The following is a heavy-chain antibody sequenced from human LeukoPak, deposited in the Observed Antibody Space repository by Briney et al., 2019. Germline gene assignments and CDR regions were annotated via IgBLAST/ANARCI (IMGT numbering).Heavy chain of an antibody. CDR1: GFTVSSNY. V-gene: IGHV3-53*01. D-gene: IGHD3-3*01. Sequence: GGSLRLSCAASGFTVSSNYMSWVRQAPGKGLEWVSIIYSGGTPYYADSVKGRFTISRDNAKNTLYLQMNSLRAEDTAVYYCARDWALTYYDFWSGYYPGVWGQGTLVTVSS. J-gene: IGHJ4*02. CDR3: ARDWALTYYDFWSGYYPGV. CDR2: IYSGGTP.